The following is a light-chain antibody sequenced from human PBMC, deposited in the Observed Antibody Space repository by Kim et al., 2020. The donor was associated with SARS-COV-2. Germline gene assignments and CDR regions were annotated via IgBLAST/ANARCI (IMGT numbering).Light chain of an antibody. J-gene: IGLJ3*02. Sequence: SSELTQDPVVSVALGQTVRITCQGDSLRSYYANWYQQKPGQAPVLVIYGKINRPSVIPDRFSGSISGNTASLTITGAQAEDEADYYCNSRDSSGNHWVFG. CDR1: SLRSYY. CDR3: NSRDSSGNHWV. CDR2: GKI. V-gene: IGLV3-19*01.